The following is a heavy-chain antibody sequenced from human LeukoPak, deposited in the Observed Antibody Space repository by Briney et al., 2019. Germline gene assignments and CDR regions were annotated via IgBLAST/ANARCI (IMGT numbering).Heavy chain of an antibody. Sequence: GGSLRLSCAASGFSFNVYWMRWVRQAPGKGPEWVANIKEDGSDKYYIDSVKGRFTISRDDGTNSVFLEMNSLRPEDTGLYYCARDSRPRGGSCFDNWGQGTLVTVSS. CDR1: GFSFNVYW. J-gene: IGHJ4*02. V-gene: IGHV3-7*01. CDR2: IKEDGSDK. D-gene: IGHD2-15*01. CDR3: ARDSRPRGGSCFDN.